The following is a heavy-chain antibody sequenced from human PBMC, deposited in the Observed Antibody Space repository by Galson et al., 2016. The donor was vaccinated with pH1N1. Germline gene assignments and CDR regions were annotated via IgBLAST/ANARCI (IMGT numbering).Heavy chain of an antibody. CDR2: IYPAHSDA. V-gene: IGHV5-51*01. CDR3: ARFLYGDYVGYFDY. CDR1: GYSFTSYW. J-gene: IGHJ4*02. Sequence: QSGAEVKKPGESLKISCKGSGYSFTSYWIGWVRQMPGKGLEWMGIIYPAHSDARYSPSFQGQVTISADKSNSTAYLQGSSLKASDTAIYYCARFLYGDYVGYFDYWGQGTRVTFSS. D-gene: IGHD4-17*01.